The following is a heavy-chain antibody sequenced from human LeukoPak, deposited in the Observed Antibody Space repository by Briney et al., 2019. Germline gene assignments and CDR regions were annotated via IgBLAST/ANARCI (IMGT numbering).Heavy chain of an antibody. Sequence: GGSLRLSCAASGFTFSSYGMHWVRQAPGKGLEWVAVIWYDGSNKYYADSVKGRFTISRDNSKNTLYLQMNSLRAEDTAVYYCAKGEIAARPDWFDPWGQGTLVTVSS. CDR3: AKGEIAARPDWFDP. V-gene: IGHV3-33*06. CDR1: GFTFSSYG. CDR2: IWYDGSNK. J-gene: IGHJ5*02. D-gene: IGHD6-6*01.